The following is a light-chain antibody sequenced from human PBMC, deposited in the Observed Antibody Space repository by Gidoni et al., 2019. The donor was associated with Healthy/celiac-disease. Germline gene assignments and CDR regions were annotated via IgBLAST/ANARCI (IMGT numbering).Light chain of an antibody. CDR3: QQYNSYSGT. Sequence: GDRVTITFRASQSISSGLAWYQQKPCKAPKLLIYDASRLESGVPARFSGSGSGTEFTLTISSLQPDDFATYYCQQYNSYSGTFGQGTKVEIK. CDR1: QSISSG. V-gene: IGKV1-5*01. J-gene: IGKJ1*01. CDR2: DAS.